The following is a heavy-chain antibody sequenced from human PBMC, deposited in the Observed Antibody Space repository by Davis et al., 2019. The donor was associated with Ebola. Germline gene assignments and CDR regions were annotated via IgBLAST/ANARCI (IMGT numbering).Heavy chain of an antibody. D-gene: IGHD2-21*01. CDR2: IKSKADGGTT. V-gene: IGHV3-15*01. CDR1: GFTFSNAW. J-gene: IGHJ4*02. CDR3: TTGSGVWWPYYFDY. Sequence: GESLKISCAASGFTFSNAWMSWVRQAPGKGLEWVGRIKSKADGGTTDYAAPVKGRFTISRDDSKNTLYLQMNSLKTEDTAVYYCTTGSGVWWPYYFDYWGQGTLVTVSS.